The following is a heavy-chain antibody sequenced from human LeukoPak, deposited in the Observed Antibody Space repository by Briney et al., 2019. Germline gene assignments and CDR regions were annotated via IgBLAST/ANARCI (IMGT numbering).Heavy chain of an antibody. CDR1: GSSFINYW. D-gene: IGHD4-11*01. Sequence: GESLKISCKGSGSSFINYWIAWVRHMPGKGLEWMGIIYPGDSTPRYSPSIQGQVTFSADKSINTAYLQWSSLKASDNAMYYCARHEDGGTYTYWGQGTLVTVSS. CDR3: ARHEDGGTYTY. V-gene: IGHV5-51*01. J-gene: IGHJ4*02. CDR2: IYPGDSTP.